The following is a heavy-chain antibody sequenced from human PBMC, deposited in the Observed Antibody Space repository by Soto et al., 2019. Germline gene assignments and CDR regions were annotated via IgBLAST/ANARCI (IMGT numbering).Heavy chain of an antibody. J-gene: IGHJ4*02. D-gene: IGHD6-19*01. V-gene: IGHV3-30-3*01. CDR3: AREERAMEWLDNFDY. Sequence: GGSLRLSCAASGFTFSSYAMHWVRQAPGKGLEWVAVISYDGSNKYYADSVKCRFTISRDNSKNTLYLQMNSLRAEDTAVYYCAREERAMEWLDNFDYWGQGTLVTVSS. CDR1: GFTFSSYA. CDR2: ISYDGSNK.